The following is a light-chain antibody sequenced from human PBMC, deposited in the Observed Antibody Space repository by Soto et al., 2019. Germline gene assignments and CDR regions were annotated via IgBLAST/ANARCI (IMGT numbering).Light chain of an antibody. V-gene: IGLV1-44*01. CDR1: SSNIGSNS. J-gene: IGLJ2*01. CDR2: SSN. Sequence: QSVLTQPPSASGTPGQRVTISCSGSSSNIGSNSVNWYQQLPGTAPKLLMYSSNQRPSGVPDRFSGSKSGTSASLAISGLQSEDESDYDCAAWEDSLNGVVFGGGTKLTVL. CDR3: AAWEDSLNGVV.